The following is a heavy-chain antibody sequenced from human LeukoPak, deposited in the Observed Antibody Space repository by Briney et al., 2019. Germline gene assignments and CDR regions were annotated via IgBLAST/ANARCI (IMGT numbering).Heavy chain of an antibody. Sequence: PSETLSLTCAVSGGSISSSNWWSWVRQPPGKGLEWIGEIYHSGSTNYNPSLKSPVTISVDTSKNQFSLKLSSVTAADTAVYYCARVGKPAAIAWVDYWGQGTLVTVSS. CDR1: GGSISSSNW. D-gene: IGHD2-2*02. CDR3: ARVGKPAAIAWVDY. J-gene: IGHJ4*02. CDR2: IYHSGST. V-gene: IGHV4-4*02.